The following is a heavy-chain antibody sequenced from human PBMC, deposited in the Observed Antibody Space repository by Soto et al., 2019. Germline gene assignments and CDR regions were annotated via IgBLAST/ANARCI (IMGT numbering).Heavy chain of an antibody. CDR3: ARVAYGNGWIFDY. Sequence: GGPLRLSCAASGFTFSSYWMSWVRQAPGKGLEWVANIKQDASEKYYVDSVKGRFTLSRDNAKNSLQLQMSSLRAEDTAIYFCARVAYGNGWIFDYWGQGTLVTVSS. J-gene: IGHJ4*01. D-gene: IGHD6-19*01. CDR1: GFTFSSYW. CDR2: IKQDASEK. V-gene: IGHV3-7*01.